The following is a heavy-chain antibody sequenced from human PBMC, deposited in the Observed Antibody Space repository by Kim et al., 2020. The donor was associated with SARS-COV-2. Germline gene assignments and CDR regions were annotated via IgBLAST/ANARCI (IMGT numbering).Heavy chain of an antibody. J-gene: IGHJ4*02. V-gene: IGHV3-33*06. CDR2: SDGSNK. CDR3: ANFES. Sequence: SDGSNKYDAESVKGRFTISRDNSKNMLYLQMNSLRAEDTAVYYCANFESWGQGTLVTVSS.